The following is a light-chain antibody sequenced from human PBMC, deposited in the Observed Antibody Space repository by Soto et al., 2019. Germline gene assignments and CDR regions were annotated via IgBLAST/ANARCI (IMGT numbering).Light chain of an antibody. CDR2: GAS. CDR3: HECGSSPWT. J-gene: IGKJ2*01. V-gene: IGKV3-15*01. Sequence: EIVMTQSPATLSVSPGERATLSCRASQSVSINLAWYQQKPGQVPRLLIYGASTRATGIPARFSGSGSGTEFTLTISSLQSEDFAVYFCHECGSSPWTFGQGTKLEIK. CDR1: QSVSIN.